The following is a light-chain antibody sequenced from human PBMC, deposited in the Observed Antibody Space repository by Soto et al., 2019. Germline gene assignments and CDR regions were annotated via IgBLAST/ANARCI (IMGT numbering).Light chain of an antibody. Sequence: EIVLTQSPGTLSLSPGERATLSCRASQSVSSSYLAWYQQKPGQAPRLLIYGASSRATGIPDRFSGSGSGTDFTLTISRLEPEDFAVYYCQQYNYWPITFGQGTRLEI. J-gene: IGKJ5*01. CDR1: QSVSSSY. CDR3: QQYNYWPIT. V-gene: IGKV3-20*01. CDR2: GAS.